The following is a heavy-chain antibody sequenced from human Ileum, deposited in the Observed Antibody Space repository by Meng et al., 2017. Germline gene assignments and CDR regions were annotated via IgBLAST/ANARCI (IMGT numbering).Heavy chain of an antibody. CDR1: GFTFRNYA. V-gene: IGHV3-30*18. CDR2: ISYDGSVA. CDR3: VKESFEYYSGLGSYDY. Sequence: QVQLMESGGGVVQPGTSLTLSCVGSGFTFRNYAIHWVRQAPGKGLEWVALISYDGSVAYYSGSVKGRLTVSRDKSKDTVYLQMNTLKTEDTAVYYCVKESFEYYSGLGSYDYWGQGTLVTVSS. J-gene: IGHJ4*02. D-gene: IGHD3-10*01.